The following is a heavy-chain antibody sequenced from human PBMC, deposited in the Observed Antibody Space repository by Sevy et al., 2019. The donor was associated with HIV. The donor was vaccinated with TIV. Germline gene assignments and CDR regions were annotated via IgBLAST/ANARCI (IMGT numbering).Heavy chain of an antibody. J-gene: IGHJ6*02. D-gene: IGHD2-15*01. CDR2: ISSSSSTI. CDR3: AGRSNIVVVVAADYYGMDV. V-gene: IGHV3-48*02. CDR1: GFTFSSYS. Sequence: GGSLRLSCAASGFTFSSYSMNWVRQAPGKGLEWVSYISSSSSTIYYADSVKGGFTISRDNAKNSLYLQMNSLRDEDTAVYYCAGRSNIVVVVAADYYGMDVWGQGTTVTVSS.